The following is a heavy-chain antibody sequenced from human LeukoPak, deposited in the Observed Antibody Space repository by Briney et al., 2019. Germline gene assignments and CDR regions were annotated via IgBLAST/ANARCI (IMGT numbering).Heavy chain of an antibody. CDR2: ISSSSSYI. CDR1: GFTFSSYS. Sequence: GGSLRLSCAASGFTFSSYSMNWVRQAPGKGLEWVSSISSSSSYIYYADSVKGRFTISRDNAKNSLYLQMNSLRAEDTAVYYCAREFQAPCYLDYWGQGTLVTVSS. J-gene: IGHJ4*02. CDR3: AREFQAPCYLDY. V-gene: IGHV3-21*01.